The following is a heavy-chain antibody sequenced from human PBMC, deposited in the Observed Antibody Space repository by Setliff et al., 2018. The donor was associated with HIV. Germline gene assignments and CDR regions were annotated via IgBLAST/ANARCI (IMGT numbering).Heavy chain of an antibody. CDR1: GLTFSTFG. V-gene: IGHV3-33*01. Sequence: LRLSCAASGLTFSTFGMHWVRQAPGRGLQWVANIWFDGSNTYYADSVKGRFTISRDNSKNTLFLEMNSLGVEDTAVYYCARGSSAWGFDIWGQGTMVTVS. J-gene: IGHJ3*02. D-gene: IGHD6-25*01. CDR2: IWFDGSNT. CDR3: ARGSSAWGFDI.